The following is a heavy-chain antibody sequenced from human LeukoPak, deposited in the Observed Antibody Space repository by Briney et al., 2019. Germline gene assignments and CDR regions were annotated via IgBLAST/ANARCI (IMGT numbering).Heavy chain of an antibody. Sequence: ASVKVSCKASGYTFTGYYIHWVRQAPGQGLEWMGWINPNSGGTNYAQKFQGRVTMTRDTSISTAYMELSRLRSDDTAVYYCATGPKESIGFDYWGQGTLVTVSS. CDR3: ATGPKESIGFDY. D-gene: IGHD6-6*01. V-gene: IGHV1-2*02. CDR2: INPNSGGT. J-gene: IGHJ4*02. CDR1: GYTFTGYY.